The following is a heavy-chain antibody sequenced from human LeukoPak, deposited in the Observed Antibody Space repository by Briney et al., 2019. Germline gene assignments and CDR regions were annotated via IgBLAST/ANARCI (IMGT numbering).Heavy chain of an antibody. Sequence: GGSLRPSCTTSGFAFGDYTMSWFRQTPGQGLEWVGFIRRNSYGGTTEYAASVKGRFTISRDDSKSIAYLQMNSLKTEDTAVYYCSRDFGGSQFLDYWGQGTMVTVSS. J-gene: IGHJ4*02. D-gene: IGHD1-26*01. CDR3: SRDFGGSQFLDY. CDR2: IRRNSYGGTT. V-gene: IGHV3-49*03. CDR1: GFAFGDYT.